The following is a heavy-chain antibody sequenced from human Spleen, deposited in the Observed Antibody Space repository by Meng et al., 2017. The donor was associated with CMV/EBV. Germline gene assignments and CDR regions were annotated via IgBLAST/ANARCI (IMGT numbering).Heavy chain of an antibody. V-gene: IGHV7-4-1*02. J-gene: IGHJ4*02. CDR2: INTNTGRP. D-gene: IGHD6-19*01. Sequence: SCKPSGSTFTPYAMNWVRQAPGQGLEWMGRINTNTGRPTYAQGSTGRFVFSLDTSDTTAYLHISSLKAEDTAVYYCARSSAWTDFDYWGQGILVTVSS. CDR3: ARSSAWTDFDY. CDR1: GSTFTPYA.